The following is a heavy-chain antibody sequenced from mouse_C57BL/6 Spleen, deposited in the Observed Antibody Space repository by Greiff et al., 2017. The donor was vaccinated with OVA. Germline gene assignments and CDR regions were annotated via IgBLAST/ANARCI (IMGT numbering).Heavy chain of an antibody. J-gene: IGHJ4*01. CDR3: AKGDFYYAMDY. D-gene: IGHD3-3*01. CDR2: IYPGDGDT. V-gene: IGHV1-82*01. Sequence: QVQLQQSGPKLVKPGASVKISCKASGYAFSSSWMNWVKQRPGKGLEWIGRIYPGDGDTNYNGKFKGKATLTADKSSSTAYMQLSSLTSEDSAVYFCAKGDFYYAMDYWGQGTSVTVSS. CDR1: GYAFSSSW.